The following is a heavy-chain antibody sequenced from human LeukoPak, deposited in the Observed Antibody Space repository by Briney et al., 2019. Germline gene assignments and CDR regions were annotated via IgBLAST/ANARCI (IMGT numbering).Heavy chain of an antibody. Sequence: ASVKVSCKTSGYTFTYYVIGWVRQAPGQGLEWMGWINAYNGNTNDAQKFQGRVTMTTDTSTSTAYMELRSLRSDDTAVYSCARGENPYDYWGQGTLVSVSS. CDR1: GYTFTYYV. V-gene: IGHV1-18*01. CDR3: ARGENPYDY. CDR2: INAYNGNT. D-gene: IGHD1-14*01. J-gene: IGHJ4*02.